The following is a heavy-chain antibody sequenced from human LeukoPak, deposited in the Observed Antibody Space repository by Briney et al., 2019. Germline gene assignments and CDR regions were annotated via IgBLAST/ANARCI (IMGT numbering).Heavy chain of an antibody. CDR2: ISSSGSTI. V-gene: IGHV3-11*04. D-gene: IGHD3-3*01. J-gene: IGHJ4*02. CDR3: ARKDYDFWSGYALDY. CDR1: GFTFSDYY. Sequence: GGSLRLSCAASGFTFSDYYMSWIRQAPGKGLEWVSYISSSGSTIYYAESVKGRFTISRDNAKNSLYLKMNSLRAEDTAVYYCARKDYDFWSGYALDYWGQGTLVTVSS.